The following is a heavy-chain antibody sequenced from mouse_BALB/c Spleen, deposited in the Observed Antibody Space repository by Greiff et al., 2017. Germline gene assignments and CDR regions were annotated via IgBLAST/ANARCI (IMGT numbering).Heavy chain of an antibody. D-gene: IGHD2-14*01. V-gene: IGHV1-66*01. Sequence: QVQLQQSGPELVKPGASVKISCKASGYSFTSYYIRWVKQRPGQGLEWIGWIFPGSGNTKYNEKFKGKATLTADTSSSTAYMQLSSLTSEDSAVYFCARPPYRYDSWYFDVWGAGTTVTVSS. CDR2: IFPGSGNT. CDR3: ARPPYRYDSWYFDV. J-gene: IGHJ1*01. CDR1: GYSFTSYY.